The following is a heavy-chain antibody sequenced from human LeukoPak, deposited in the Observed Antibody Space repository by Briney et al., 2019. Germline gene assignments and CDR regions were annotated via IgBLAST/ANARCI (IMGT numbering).Heavy chain of an antibody. J-gene: IGHJ4*02. CDR1: GGTFSSYA. Sequence: ASVKVSCKASGGTFSSYAISWVRQAPGQGLEWMGGIIPIFGTANYAQKFQGRVTITADESTSTAYMELSSLRSEDTAVYYCAHSTSYYGRVDVWGQGTLVTVSS. CDR2: IIPIFGTA. D-gene: IGHD3-10*01. V-gene: IGHV1-69*13. CDR3: AHSTSYYGRVDV.